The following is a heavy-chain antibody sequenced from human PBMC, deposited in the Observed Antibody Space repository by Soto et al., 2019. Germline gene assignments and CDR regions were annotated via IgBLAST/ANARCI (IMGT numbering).Heavy chain of an antibody. CDR2: IKQDGSEK. CDR1: GFTFSSYW. CDR3: ARSYSSSWYIYYYYGMDV. D-gene: IGHD6-13*01. Sequence: GGSLRLACAASGFTFSSYWMSWVRQAPGKGLEWVANIKQDGSEKYYVDSVKGRFTISRDNAKNSLYLQMNSLRAEDTAVYYCARSYSSSWYIYYYYGMDVWGQGTTVTVSS. J-gene: IGHJ6*02. V-gene: IGHV3-7*03.